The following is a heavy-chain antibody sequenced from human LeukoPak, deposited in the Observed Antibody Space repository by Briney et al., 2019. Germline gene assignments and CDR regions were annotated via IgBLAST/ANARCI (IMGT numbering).Heavy chain of an antibody. CDR3: ARGGHSSFYY. J-gene: IGHJ4*02. CDR1: GFTFSNFW. CDR2: ITSDGSNI. D-gene: IGHD3-16*01. Sequence: GGSLRLSCAASGFTFSNFWLHWVRQAPGKGLEWVSRITSDGSNINYADSVQGRFTISRDNAKSTLYLQMNSLRAEDTAVYYCARGGHSSFYYWGQGALVTGSS. V-gene: IGHV3-74*01.